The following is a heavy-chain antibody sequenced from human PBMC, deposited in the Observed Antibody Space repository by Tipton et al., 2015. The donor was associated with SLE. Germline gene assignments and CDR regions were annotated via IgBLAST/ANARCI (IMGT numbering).Heavy chain of an antibody. D-gene: IGHD4-17*01. J-gene: IGHJ6*02. CDR2: IYYSGST. CDR3: ARHLFLMVTTFYYYYYGMDV. CDR1: GGSISSHY. Sequence: TLSLTCTVSGGSISSHYWSWIRQPPGKGLEWIGYIYYSGSTNYNPSLKSRVTISVDTSKNQFSLKLSSVTAADTAVYYCARHLFLMVTTFYYYYYGMDVWGQGTTVTVSS. V-gene: IGHV4-59*11.